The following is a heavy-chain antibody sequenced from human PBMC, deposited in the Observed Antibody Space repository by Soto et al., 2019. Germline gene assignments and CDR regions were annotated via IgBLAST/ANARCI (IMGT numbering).Heavy chain of an antibody. Sequence: EVQLLESGGGLVQPGGSLRLSCAASGFTFSSYAMSWVRQAPGKGLEWVSAISGSGGSTYYADSVKGRFTISRDNSKNTLYLQMNSLRAEDKAVYYCAKGLSDSSSWYCFDYWGQGTLVTVSS. CDR1: GFTFSSYA. J-gene: IGHJ4*02. CDR2: ISGSGGST. V-gene: IGHV3-23*01. D-gene: IGHD6-13*01. CDR3: AKGLSDSSSWYCFDY.